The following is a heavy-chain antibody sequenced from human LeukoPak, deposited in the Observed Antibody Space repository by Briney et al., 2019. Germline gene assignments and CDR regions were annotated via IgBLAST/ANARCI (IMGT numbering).Heavy chain of an antibody. CDR3: ARDAPFLAAMVVDFDY. D-gene: IGHD5-18*01. J-gene: IGHJ4*02. V-gene: IGHV3-11*01. CDR2: ISSSGSTI. CDR1: GFIFSDYY. Sequence: GGSLRLSCAASGFIFSDYYMSWIRQAPGKGLEWVSYISSSGSTIYYADSVKGRFTISRDNAKNSLYLQMNSLRAEDTAVYYCARDAPFLAAMVVDFDYWGQGTLVTVSS.